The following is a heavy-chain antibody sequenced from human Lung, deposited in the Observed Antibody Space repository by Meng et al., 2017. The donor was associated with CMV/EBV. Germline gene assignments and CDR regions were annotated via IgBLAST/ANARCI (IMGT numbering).Heavy chain of an antibody. Sequence: YGGALSGCYWRWIRQTPGKGLEWIGEIRHSGDTTNYNPSLKSRVTISIDTSKKQFSLKLSAVTAADTAVYYCARQYSSAYYSDYWGQGTLVTVSS. V-gene: IGHV4-34*01. CDR2: IRHSGDTT. D-gene: IGHD6-6*01. CDR3: ARQYSSAYYSDY. J-gene: IGHJ4*02. CDR1: GGALSGCY.